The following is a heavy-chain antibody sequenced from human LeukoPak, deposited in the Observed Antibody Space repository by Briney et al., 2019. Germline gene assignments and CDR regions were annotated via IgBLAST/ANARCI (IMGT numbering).Heavy chain of an antibody. CDR1: GGSFSGYY. CDR3: ARAFSSGWYPYSIGGLWFDY. CDR2: INHSGST. V-gene: IGHV4-34*01. J-gene: IGHJ4*02. Sequence: SETLSLTCAVYGGSFSGYYWSWIRQPPGKGLEWIGEINHSGSTNYNPSLKSRVTISVDTSKNQFSLKLSSVTAADTALYYCARAFSSGWYPYSIGGLWFDYWGQGTLVTVSS. D-gene: IGHD6-19*01.